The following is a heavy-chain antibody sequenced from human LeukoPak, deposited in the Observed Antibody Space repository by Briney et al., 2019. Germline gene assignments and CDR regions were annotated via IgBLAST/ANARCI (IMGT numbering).Heavy chain of an antibody. Sequence: ASVKVSCKVSGYTLTELSMHGVRQAPGKGLEWMGGFDPEDGETIYAQKFQGRVTMTEDTSTDTAYMELSSLRSEDTAVYYCATGRYSSGWPYEGAFDIWGQGTMVTVSS. CDR2: FDPEDGET. J-gene: IGHJ3*02. D-gene: IGHD6-19*01. CDR1: GYTLTELS. V-gene: IGHV1-24*01. CDR3: ATGRYSSGWPYEGAFDI.